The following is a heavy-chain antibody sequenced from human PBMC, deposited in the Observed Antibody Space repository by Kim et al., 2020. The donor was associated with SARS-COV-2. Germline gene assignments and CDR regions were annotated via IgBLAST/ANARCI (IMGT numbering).Heavy chain of an antibody. Sequence: ASVKVSCKASGYTFTGYYMHWVRQAPGQGLEWMGWINPNSGGTNYAQKFQGRVTMTRDTSISTAYMELSRLRSDDTAVYYCAGAGCSGGSFARYYYYGMDVWGQGTTVTVSS. J-gene: IGHJ6*02. CDR1: GYTFTGYY. D-gene: IGHD2-15*01. V-gene: IGHV1-2*02. CDR3: AGAGCSGGSFARYYYYGMDV. CDR2: INPNSGGT.